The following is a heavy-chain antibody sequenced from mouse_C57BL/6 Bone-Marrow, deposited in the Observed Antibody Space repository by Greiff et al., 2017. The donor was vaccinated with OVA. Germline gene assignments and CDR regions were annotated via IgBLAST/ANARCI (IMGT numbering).Heavy chain of an antibody. J-gene: IGHJ2*01. D-gene: IGHD1-1*01. CDR2: IWTGGGT. CDR1: GFSLTSYA. V-gene: IGHV2-9-1*01. Sequence: VKLMESGPGLVAPSQSLSITCTVSGFSLTSYAISWVRQPPGKGLEWLGVIWTGGGTNSNSALKSRLSISKDNSKSQVFLKMNSLQTDDTARYYCARIYYYGSPYYFDYWGQGTTLTVSS. CDR3: ARIYYYGSPYYFDY.